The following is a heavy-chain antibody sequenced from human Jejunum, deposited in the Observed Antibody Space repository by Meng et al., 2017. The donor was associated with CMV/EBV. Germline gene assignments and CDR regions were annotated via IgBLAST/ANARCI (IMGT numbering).Heavy chain of an antibody. Sequence: QVQRVGGGVEVGEPGASVKVSCTASGYTFTSFPSATVEWVRQADGQMLEWIGCIDAGNGNTKYSQKFLGRVTITSDTSATTAYMGLSSLRSEDTAVYYCARGHTISAVYFDYWGQGTLVTVSS. CDR1: GYTFTSFP. CDR3: ARGHTISAVYFDY. CDR2: IDAGNGNT. V-gene: IGHV1-3*01. D-gene: IGHD2-2*02. J-gene: IGHJ4*02.